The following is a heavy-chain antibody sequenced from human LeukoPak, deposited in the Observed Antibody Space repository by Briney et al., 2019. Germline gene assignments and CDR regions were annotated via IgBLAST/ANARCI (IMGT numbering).Heavy chain of an antibody. D-gene: IGHD3-3*02. CDR1: GFTFSSYW. CDR2: ISSSSSYI. Sequence: GGSLRLSCAASGFTFSSYWMSWVRQAPGKGLEWVSSISSSSSYIYYADSVKGRFTISRDNAKNSLYLQMNSLRAEDTAVYYCTRAKLAPGHFDYWGQGTLVTVSS. J-gene: IGHJ4*02. CDR3: TRAKLAPGHFDY. V-gene: IGHV3-21*01.